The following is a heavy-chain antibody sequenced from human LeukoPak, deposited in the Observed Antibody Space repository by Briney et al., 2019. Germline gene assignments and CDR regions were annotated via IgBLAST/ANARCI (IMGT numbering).Heavy chain of an antibody. CDR1: GGSISSSSYY. CDR3: ASPMVRGDREIDY. J-gene: IGHJ4*02. V-gene: IGHV4-39*01. CDR2: IYYSGST. Sequence: SETLSLTCTVSGGSISSSSYYWGWIRQPPGKELEWIGSIYYSGSTYYNPSLKSRVTISVDTSKNQFSLKLSSVTAADTAVYYCASPMVRGDREIDYWGQGTLVTVSS. D-gene: IGHD3-10*01.